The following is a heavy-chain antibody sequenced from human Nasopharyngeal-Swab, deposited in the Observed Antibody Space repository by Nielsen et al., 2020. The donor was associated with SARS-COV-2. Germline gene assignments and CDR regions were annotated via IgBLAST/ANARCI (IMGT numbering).Heavy chain of an antibody. D-gene: IGHD1-14*01. CDR2: ISELGTGI. CDR3: TRGLTGHIVQWNPSPY. CDR1: GFSITTYG. J-gene: IGHJ4*02. Sequence: GGSLRLSCAASGFSITTYGMTWVRQAPGKGLEWISGISELGTGIYYADSVWGRFTISRDTSKNTVYLQMNTLRADDTALYFCTRGLTGHIVQWNPSPYWCQGTLVTVSS. V-gene: IGHV3-23*01.